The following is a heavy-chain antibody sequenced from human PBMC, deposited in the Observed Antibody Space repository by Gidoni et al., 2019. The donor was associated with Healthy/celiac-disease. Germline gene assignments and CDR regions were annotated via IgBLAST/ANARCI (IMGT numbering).Heavy chain of an antibody. V-gene: IGHV3-73*02. CDR3: TRPGIAVAGLVDY. CDR2: IRSKANSYAK. Sequence: EVQLVESGGGSVQPVGSLNLSCAASGFTFSGSAMHWVRPASGKGREWVGRIRSKANSYAKAYAASVKGRLTISRDDSKNTAYLQMNSLKTEDTAVYYCTRPGIAVAGLVDYWGQGTLVTVSS. CDR1: GFTFSGSA. D-gene: IGHD6-19*01. J-gene: IGHJ4*02.